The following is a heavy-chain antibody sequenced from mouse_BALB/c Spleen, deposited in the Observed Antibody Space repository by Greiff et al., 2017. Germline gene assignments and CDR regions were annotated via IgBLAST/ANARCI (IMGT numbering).Heavy chain of an antibody. CDR2: IWAGGST. CDR1: GFSLTSYG. CDR3: ARDWHYYGYYAMDY. J-gene: IGHJ4*01. D-gene: IGHD1-2*01. V-gene: IGHV2-9*02. Sequence: VQLQQSGPGLVAPSQSLSITCTVSGFSLTSYGVHWVRQPPGKGLEWLGVIWAGGSTNYNSALMSRLGISKDNSKSQVFLKMNSLQTDDTAMYYCARDWHYYGYYAMDYWGQGTSVTVSS.